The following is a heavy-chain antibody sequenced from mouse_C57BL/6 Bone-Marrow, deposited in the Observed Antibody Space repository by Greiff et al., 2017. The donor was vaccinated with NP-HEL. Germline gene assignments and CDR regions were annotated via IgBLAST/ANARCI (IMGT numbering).Heavy chain of an antibody. CDR2: IDPSDSYT. V-gene: IGHV1-69*01. J-gene: IGHJ4*01. Sequence: VQLQQPGAELVMPGASVKLSCKASGYTFTSYWMHWVKQRPGQGLEWIGEIDPSDSYTNYNQKFKGKSTLTVDNSSSTAYMQLSSLTSEDSAVYYCARGDYDYGYAMDYWGQGTSVTVSS. CDR1: GYTFTSYW. D-gene: IGHD2-4*01. CDR3: ARGDYDYGYAMDY.